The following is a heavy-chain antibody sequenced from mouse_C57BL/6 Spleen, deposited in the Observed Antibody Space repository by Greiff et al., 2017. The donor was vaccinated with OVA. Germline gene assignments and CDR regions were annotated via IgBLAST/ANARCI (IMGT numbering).Heavy chain of an antibody. V-gene: IGHV1-50*01. CDR1: GYTFTSYW. D-gene: IGHD1-1*01. CDR3: ARGGGSSYWYFDV. J-gene: IGHJ1*03. CDR2: IDPSDSYT. Sequence: VQLQQPGAELVKPGASVKLSCKASGYTFTSYWMQWVKQRPGQGLEWIGEIDPSDSYTNYKQKFKGKATLTVDTSSSTAYMQLSSLTSEDSAVYYCARGGGSSYWYFDVWGTGTTVTVSS.